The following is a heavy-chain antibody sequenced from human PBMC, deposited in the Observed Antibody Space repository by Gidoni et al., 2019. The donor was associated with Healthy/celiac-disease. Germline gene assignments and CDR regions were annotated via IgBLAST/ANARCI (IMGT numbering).Heavy chain of an antibody. CDR3: ARVGPYSGSYRDAFDI. Sequence: QVQLVQSGAEVKKPGASVKVSCKASGYTFTSYYMHWVRQAPGQGLEWMGIINPSGGSTSYAQKFQGRVTMTRDTSTSTVYMELSSLRSEDTAVYYCARVGPYSGSYRDAFDIWGQGTMVTVSS. J-gene: IGHJ3*02. V-gene: IGHV1-46*01. D-gene: IGHD1-26*01. CDR2: INPSGGST. CDR1: GYTFTSYY.